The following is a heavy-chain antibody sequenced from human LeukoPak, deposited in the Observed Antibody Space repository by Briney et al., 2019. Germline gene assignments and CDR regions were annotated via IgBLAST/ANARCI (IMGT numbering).Heavy chain of an antibody. V-gene: IGHV3-7*01. CDR3: ARDWEIAAAGKGLDY. D-gene: IGHD6-13*01. CDR2: IKQDGSEK. J-gene: IGHJ4*02. CDR1: GFTFSSYW. Sequence: GGPLRLSCAASGFTFSSYWMSWVRQAPGKGLEWVANIKQDGSEKYYVDSVKGRFTISRDNAKNSLYLQMNSLRAEDTAVYYCARDWEIAAAGKGLDYWGQGTLVTVSS.